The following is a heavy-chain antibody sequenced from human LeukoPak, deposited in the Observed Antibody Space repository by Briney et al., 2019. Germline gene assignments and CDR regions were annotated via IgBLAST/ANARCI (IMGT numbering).Heavy chain of an antibody. D-gene: IGHD4-17*01. CDR1: GFTFSSYW. CDR2: IKQDGSEK. V-gene: IGHV3-7*01. J-gene: IGHJ4*02. Sequence: GGSLRLSCAAPGFTFSSYWMSWVRQAPGKGLEWVANIKQDGSEKYYVDSVKGRFTISRDNAKNSLYLQMNSLRAEDTAVYYCARGLRRDYVNYWGQGTLVTVSS. CDR3: ARGLRRDYVNY.